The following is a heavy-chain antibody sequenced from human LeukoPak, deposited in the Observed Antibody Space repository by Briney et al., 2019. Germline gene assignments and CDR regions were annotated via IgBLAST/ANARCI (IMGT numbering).Heavy chain of an antibody. CDR3: ARGYSSGWYVDY. CDR1: GFTFSSYA. V-gene: IGHV3-20*01. J-gene: IGHJ4*02. Sequence: GGSLRLSCAASGFTFSSYAMSWVRQAPGKGLEWVSGINWNGGSTGYADSVKGRFTISRDNAKNSLYLQMNSLRAEDTALYHCARGYSSGWYVDYWGQGTLVTVSS. D-gene: IGHD6-19*01. CDR2: INWNGGST.